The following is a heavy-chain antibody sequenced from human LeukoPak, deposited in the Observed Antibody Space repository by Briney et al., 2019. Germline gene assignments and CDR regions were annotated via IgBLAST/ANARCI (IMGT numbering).Heavy chain of an antibody. V-gene: IGHV4-39*07. Sequence: SETLSLTCTVSGDSITSGSYYWGWIRQPPGRGLEWIGSIYYSGNTYYNPSLKSRVTMSVDTSKNQFSLKLSSVTAADTAVYYCARGGSEDYDFWSGYADYFDYWGQGTLVTVSS. CDR2: IYYSGNT. CDR1: GDSITSGSYY. CDR3: ARGGSEDYDFWSGYADYFDY. J-gene: IGHJ4*02. D-gene: IGHD3-3*01.